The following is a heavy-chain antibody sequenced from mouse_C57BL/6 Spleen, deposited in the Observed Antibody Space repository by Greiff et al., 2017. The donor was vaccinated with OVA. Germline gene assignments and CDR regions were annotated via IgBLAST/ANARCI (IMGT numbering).Heavy chain of an antibody. D-gene: IGHD3-2*02. CDR2: INPNNGGT. Sequence: EVQLQQSGPELVKPGASVKMSCKASGYTFTDYNMHWVKQSHGKSLEWIGYINPNNGGTSYNQKFKGKATLTVNKSSSTAYMELRSLTSEDSAVYYCARETAQATNFDYWGQGTTLTVSS. V-gene: IGHV1-22*01. CDR3: ARETAQATNFDY. J-gene: IGHJ2*01. CDR1: GYTFTDYN.